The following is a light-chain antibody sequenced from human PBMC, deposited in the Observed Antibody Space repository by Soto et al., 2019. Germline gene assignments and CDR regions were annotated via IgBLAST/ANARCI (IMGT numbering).Light chain of an antibody. CDR3: PQYDKYSP. CDR1: QCISVS. J-gene: IGKJ1*01. V-gene: IGKV1-5*01. CDR2: DAS. Sequence: IQMTQSPSSLSASVGDRVTITCRASQCISVSLDWYQQKPGKAPTLLIYDASTLQVGVPSRFRGSGSGTEFHLTVTSLQPEAFATYFCPQYDKYSPFGHGTKVDIK.